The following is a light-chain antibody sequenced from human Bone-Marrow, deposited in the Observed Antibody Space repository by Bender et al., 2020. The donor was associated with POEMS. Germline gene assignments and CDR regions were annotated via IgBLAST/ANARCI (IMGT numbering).Light chain of an antibody. Sequence: QSVLTQPPTTSGTPGQRVTISCSGRGSNIGSNTVSWYQQLPGTAPKLLIYSTDSRPSGVPDRFSGSKSGTSASLAISGLQSEDEADYYCASWDDRLNGWVFGGGTKVAVL. CDR3: ASWDDRLNGWV. CDR2: STD. J-gene: IGLJ3*02. CDR1: GSNIGSNT. V-gene: IGLV1-44*01.